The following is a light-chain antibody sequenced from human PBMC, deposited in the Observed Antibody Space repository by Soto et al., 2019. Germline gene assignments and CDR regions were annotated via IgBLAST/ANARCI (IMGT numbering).Light chain of an antibody. V-gene: IGLV2-14*03. CDR2: EVS. CDR1: NSDVGGYNY. CDR3: TSWTTNNIQYV. Sequence: QSVRPHPASVPWSPGDSITISCTGTNSDVGGYNYVSWYQQHPGKAPKLLIYEVSNRPSGVSDRFSGSKSGSTASLTISGLQADDEADYYRTSWTTNNIQYVFGTGTKVTXL. J-gene: IGLJ1*01.